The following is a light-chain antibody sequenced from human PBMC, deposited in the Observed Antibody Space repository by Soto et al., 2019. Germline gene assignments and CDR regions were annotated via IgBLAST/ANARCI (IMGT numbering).Light chain of an antibody. CDR2: EVS. Sequence: QSALTQPASVSGSPGQSITISCTGTSRDIGGYKYVSWYQQYPGKAPKIMIYEVSKRPSGVSNRFSGSKSGSTASLTISGLQAEDEADYYCSSYASSTALVFGGGTKLTVL. J-gene: IGLJ2*01. V-gene: IGLV2-14*01. CDR3: SSYASSTALV. CDR1: SRDIGGYKY.